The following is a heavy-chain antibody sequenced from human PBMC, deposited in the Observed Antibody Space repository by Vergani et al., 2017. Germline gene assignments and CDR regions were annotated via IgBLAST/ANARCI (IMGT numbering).Heavy chain of an antibody. V-gene: IGHV3-33*08. CDR3: ARDRYYGGNWFDP. D-gene: IGHD4-23*01. J-gene: IGHJ5*02. CDR2: IWYDGSNK. CDR1: GFTFSSYS. Sequence: VQLVESGGGLVKPGGSLRLSCAASGFTFSSYSMNWVRQAPGKGLEWVAVIWYDGSNKYYADSVKGRFTISRDNSKNTLYLQMNSLRAEDTAVYYCARDRYYGGNWFDPWGQGTLVTVSS.